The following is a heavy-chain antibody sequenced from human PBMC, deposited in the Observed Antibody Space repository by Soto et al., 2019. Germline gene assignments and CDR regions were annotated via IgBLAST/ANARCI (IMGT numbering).Heavy chain of an antibody. V-gene: IGHV1-18*01. D-gene: IGHD5-12*01. CDR2: INTYNGNS. Sequence: ASVKVSCKASGYTFTSYGITWVRQAPGQGLEWMGWINTYNGNSNYAQKLQGRVTMTTDTSTSTAYMELRSLRSGDTAVYYCARLRDGYNFDSWGQGTLVTVSS. CDR3: ARLRDGYNFDS. CDR1: GYTFTSYG. J-gene: IGHJ4*02.